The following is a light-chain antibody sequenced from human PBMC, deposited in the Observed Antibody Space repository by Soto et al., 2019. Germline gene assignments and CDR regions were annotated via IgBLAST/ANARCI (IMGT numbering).Light chain of an antibody. CDR3: QQRGNWPIT. CDR2: DAS. J-gene: IGKJ5*01. Sequence: IVVTQSPGTLSLSPGERATLSCRASQTFTTSSLAWYQQKPGQAPRFLIYDASNRATGIPARFSGSGSGTDFTLTISSLEPADFAGYYCQQRGNWPITFGQGTRLEI. CDR1: QTFTTSS. V-gene: IGKV3-11*01.